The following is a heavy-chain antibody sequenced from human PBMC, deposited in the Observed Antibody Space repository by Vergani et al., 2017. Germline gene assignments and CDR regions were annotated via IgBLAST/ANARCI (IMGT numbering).Heavy chain of an antibody. Sequence: QVQLVESGGGVVQPGRSLRLSCAASGFTFSSYAMHWVRQAPGKGLEWVAVISYDGSDEYYADSVKGRFTISRDNSKNSLYLQMNSLRAEDTAVYYCARDPRRLYNYYYMDVWGKGTTVTVSS. J-gene: IGHJ6*03. CDR1: GFTFSSYA. V-gene: IGHV3-30-3*01. CDR3: ARDPRRLYNYYYMDV. CDR2: ISYDGSDE.